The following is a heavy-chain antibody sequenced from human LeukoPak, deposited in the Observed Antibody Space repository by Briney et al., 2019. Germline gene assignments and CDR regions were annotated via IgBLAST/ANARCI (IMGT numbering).Heavy chain of an antibody. CDR1: GFTFSGSA. Sequence: GGSLRLSCAASGFTFSGSARHWVRQASGKGLEWVANIKQDGSEEMYVGSVKGRFTISRDNAKKSVYLEMNSLRAEDTAVYYCARACDMTVCSFDHWGQGTLVTVSS. V-gene: IGHV3-7*02. CDR3: ARACDMTVCSFDH. J-gene: IGHJ4*02. D-gene: IGHD3-16*01. CDR2: IKQDGSEE.